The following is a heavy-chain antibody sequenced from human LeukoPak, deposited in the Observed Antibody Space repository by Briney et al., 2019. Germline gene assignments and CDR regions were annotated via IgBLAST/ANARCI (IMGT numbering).Heavy chain of an antibody. CDR3: ARVPSPNYDFWSGYYSYYYYYYMDV. D-gene: IGHD3-3*01. V-gene: IGHV3-7*01. CDR2: IKQDGSDK. J-gene: IGHJ6*03. Sequence: GGSLRLSCAASGFTFTKYWMTWVRQAPGKGLEWVGNIKQDGSDKNYMDSVKGRFTISRDNTKNSLYLQMNSLRAEDTAVYYCARVPSPNYDFWSGYYSYYYYYYMDVWGKGTTVTVSS. CDR1: GFTFTKYW.